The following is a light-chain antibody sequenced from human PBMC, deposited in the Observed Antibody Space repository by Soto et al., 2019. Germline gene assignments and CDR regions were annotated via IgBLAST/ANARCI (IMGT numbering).Light chain of an antibody. CDR3: QQLNRYPVI. V-gene: IGKV1-9*01. Sequence: IQLTQSPSYLSASVGDRVTITCRASQGISSDLAWYQQKPGKAPKLLIYSASTLQNGVPSRFSGSGAATEFTPTISGLQPEDFETYYCQQLNRYPVIFVQVTRLEIK. CDR1: QGISSD. CDR2: SAS. J-gene: IGKJ5*01.